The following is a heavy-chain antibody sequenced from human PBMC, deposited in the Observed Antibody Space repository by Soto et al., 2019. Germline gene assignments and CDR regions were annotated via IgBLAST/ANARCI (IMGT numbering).Heavy chain of an antibody. D-gene: IGHD4-17*01. V-gene: IGHV1-2*04. J-gene: IGHJ4*01. CDR1: GYSFTDYK. CDR3: ATWVDYGDFEGFDF. Sequence: ASVKVSCKTSGYSFTDYKLHWVRQAPGQGLEWMGWVDPNGGGSNSAQKFQGSVTMTWDTSITTTYLDLTRLTTNDTATYFCATWVDYGDFEGFDFWG. CDR2: VDPNGGGS.